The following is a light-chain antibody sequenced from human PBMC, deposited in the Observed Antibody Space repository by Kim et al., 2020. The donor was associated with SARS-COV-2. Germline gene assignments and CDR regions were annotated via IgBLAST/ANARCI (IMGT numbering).Light chain of an antibody. CDR1: SGHSSYA. Sequence: QPVLTQSPSASASLGASAKLTCTLSSGHSSYAIAWLQQQPEKGPRYLMKVNSDGSHTRGDGIPDRFSGSSSGDERYLSISNLQSEDEADFYCQTWGTGFVVFGRGTQLTVL. J-gene: IGLJ2*01. CDR2: VNSDGSH. V-gene: IGLV4-69*01. CDR3: QTWGTGFVV.